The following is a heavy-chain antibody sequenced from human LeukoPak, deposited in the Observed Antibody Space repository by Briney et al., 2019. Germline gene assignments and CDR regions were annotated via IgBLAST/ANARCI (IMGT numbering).Heavy chain of an antibody. Sequence: GGSLRLSCAASGFTFGSYDLHWVRQAPGKGLEWVALISHDGNKRYYGDSVKGRFAISRDDSKNSLYLQMNSLRAEDTALYYCAKDRAYDSSGYLDYWGQGTLVTVSS. CDR3: AKDRAYDSSGYLDY. CDR1: GFTFGSYD. CDR2: ISHDGNKR. V-gene: IGHV3-30*18. D-gene: IGHD3-22*01. J-gene: IGHJ4*02.